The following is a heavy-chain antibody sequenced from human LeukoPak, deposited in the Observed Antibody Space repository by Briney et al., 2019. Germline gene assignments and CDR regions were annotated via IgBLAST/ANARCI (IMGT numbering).Heavy chain of an antibody. D-gene: IGHD6-19*01. J-gene: IGHJ4*02. CDR3: ARGGYNTGWEFDY. V-gene: IGHV1-2*02. Sequence: ASVKVSCKASEYTFTGYYMHWLRQAPGQGLEWMGWINLNSGATDYAQKFQGRVIMTRDTSISTVYVELTRLRSDDTAVYYCARGGYNTGWEFDYWGQGTLVTVSS. CDR2: INLNSGAT. CDR1: EYTFTGYY.